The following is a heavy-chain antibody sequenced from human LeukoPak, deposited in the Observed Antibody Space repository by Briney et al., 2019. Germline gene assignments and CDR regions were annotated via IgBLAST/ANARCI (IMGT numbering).Heavy chain of an antibody. CDR3: ARDKSIAARPGVQYYYYYYGMDV. D-gene: IGHD6-6*01. V-gene: IGHV1-46*01. CDR2: INPSGGST. CDR1: GYTFTSYY. J-gene: IGHJ6*02. Sequence: GASVKVSCKASGYTFTSYYMHWVRRAPGQGLEWMGIINPSGGSTSYAQKFQGRVTMTRDTSTSTVYMELSSLKSEDTAVYYCARDKSIAARPGVQYYYYYYGMDVWGQGTTVTVSS.